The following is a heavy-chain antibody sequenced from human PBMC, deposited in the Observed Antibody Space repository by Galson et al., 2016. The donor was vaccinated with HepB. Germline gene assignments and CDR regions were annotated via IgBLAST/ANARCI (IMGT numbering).Heavy chain of an antibody. J-gene: IGHJ6*01. Sequence: SLRLSCAVSGFTLGDYALNWVRQAPGKGLEWVGYIRTKTYGATPEYAASVGGRFAISRDDSESIAYLQMNSLKTEDTGVYYCTRVGYNQGLNYYYGFDVWGQGTTVTVSS. CDR3: TRVGYNQGLNYYYGFDV. CDR2: IRTKTYGATP. CDR1: GFTLGDYA. D-gene: IGHD5-12*01. V-gene: IGHV3-49*04.